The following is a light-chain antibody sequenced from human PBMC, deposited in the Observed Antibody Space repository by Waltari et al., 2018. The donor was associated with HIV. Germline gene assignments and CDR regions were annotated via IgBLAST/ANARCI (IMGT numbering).Light chain of an antibody. CDR3: AAWDDSLSGWV. Sequence: QSVLTQPPSASGPPGQRVTISRSGSSSNIGTNYVYWYHQLPGTAPKILIDRNNQRPSGVPDRFSGSKSGTSASLASSGLRSEDEADYYCAAWDDSLSGWVFGGGTKLTVL. V-gene: IGLV1-47*01. J-gene: IGLJ3*02. CDR2: RNN. CDR1: SSNIGTNY.